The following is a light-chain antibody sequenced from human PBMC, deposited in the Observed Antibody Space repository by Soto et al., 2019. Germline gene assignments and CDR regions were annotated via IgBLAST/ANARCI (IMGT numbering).Light chain of an antibody. CDR2: DAS. J-gene: IGKJ1*01. CDR3: QQYNNYWT. Sequence: DIQMTQSPSSLSASVGDRVTITCRASQGIGSYLAWYQQKPGKAPKLLIYDASSLESGVPSRFSGSGSATEFTLTISSLQPDDFATYYCQQYNNYWTFGQGTKVDIK. V-gene: IGKV1-5*01. CDR1: QGIGSY.